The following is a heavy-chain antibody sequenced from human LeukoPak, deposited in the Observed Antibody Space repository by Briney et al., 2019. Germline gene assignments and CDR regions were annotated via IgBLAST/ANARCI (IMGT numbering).Heavy chain of an antibody. J-gene: IGHJ4*02. CDR3: AKDGRAHDYGDY. CDR2: ISGSGGST. Sequence: GGSLRLSCAASGFTFSSYAMSWVRQTPGKGLEWVSAISGSGGSTYYADSVKGRFTISRDNSKNTLYLQMNSLRAEDTAVYYCAKDGRAHDYGDYWGQGTLVTVS. V-gene: IGHV3-23*01. CDR1: GFTFSSYA. D-gene: IGHD3/OR15-3a*01.